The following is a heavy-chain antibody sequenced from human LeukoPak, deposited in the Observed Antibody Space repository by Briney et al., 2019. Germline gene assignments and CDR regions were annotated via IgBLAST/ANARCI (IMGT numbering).Heavy chain of an antibody. CDR3: AKDQQQWLVTGSVY. CDR1: GFTFSSYA. D-gene: IGHD6-19*01. J-gene: IGHJ4*02. Sequence: GGSLRLSCAASGFTFSSYAMSWVRQAPGKGLEWVSAISGSGGSTYYADSVKGRFTISRDNSKNTLYLQMNSLRAEDTAVYYCAKDQQQWLVTGSVYWGRGTLVTVSS. CDR2: ISGSGGST. V-gene: IGHV3-23*01.